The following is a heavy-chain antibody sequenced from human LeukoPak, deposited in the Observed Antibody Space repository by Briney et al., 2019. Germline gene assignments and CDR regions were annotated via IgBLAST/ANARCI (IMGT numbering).Heavy chain of an antibody. D-gene: IGHD3-22*01. CDR3: ARHSFRGGIYDSSGYFIDY. J-gene: IGHJ4*02. Sequence: SETLSLTCTVSGGSISSSSYYWGWIRQPPGKGLEWIGSIYYSGSTYYNPSLKSRVTISVDTSKNQFSLKLSSVTAADTAVYYCARHSFRGGIYDSSGYFIDYWGQGTLVTVSS. CDR1: GGSISSSSYY. V-gene: IGHV4-39*01. CDR2: IYYSGST.